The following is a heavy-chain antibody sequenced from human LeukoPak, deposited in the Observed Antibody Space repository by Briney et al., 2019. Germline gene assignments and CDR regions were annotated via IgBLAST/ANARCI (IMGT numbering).Heavy chain of an antibody. CDR1: GYSISSGYY. CDR2: IYHSGST. Sequence: PSETLSLTCTVSGYSISSGYYWGWIRQPPGKGLEWIGSIYHSGSTYYNPSLKSRVTISVDTSKNQFSLKLSSVTAADTAVYYCARDIRYCSGGSCYSQFDPWGQGTLVTVSS. CDR3: ARDIRYCSGGSCYSQFDP. V-gene: IGHV4-38-2*02. J-gene: IGHJ5*02. D-gene: IGHD2-15*01.